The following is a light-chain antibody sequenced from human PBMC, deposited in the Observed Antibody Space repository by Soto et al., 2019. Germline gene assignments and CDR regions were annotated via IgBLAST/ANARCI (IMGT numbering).Light chain of an antibody. CDR3: QQYNLWPLT. CDR1: QSADSK. CDR2: GAS. V-gene: IGKV3D-15*01. Sequence: EIVLTQSPLSLRVPPGEPSSISFGSCQSADSKLSWYQQKPGQAPRLLIYGASTRPTGIPARFSGSGSGTEFTLPISSLQSEDSAVYYCQQYNLWPLTFGGGTKVDI. J-gene: IGKJ4*01.